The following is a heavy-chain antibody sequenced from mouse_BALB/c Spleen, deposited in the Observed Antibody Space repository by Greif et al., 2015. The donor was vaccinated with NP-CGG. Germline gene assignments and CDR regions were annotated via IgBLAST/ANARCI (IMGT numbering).Heavy chain of an antibody. CDR2: IYPGSGST. CDR3: TRAGDGYSVRLYYFDY. CDR1: GYTFTSYW. V-gene: IGHV1S22*01. D-gene: IGHD2-3*01. J-gene: IGHJ2*01. Sequence: LQQSGSELVRPGASVKLSCKASGYTFTSYWMHWVKQRPGQGLEWIGNIYPGSGSTNYDEKFKSKATLTVDTSSSTAYMQLSSLTSEDSAVYYCTRAGDGYSVRLYYFDYWGQGTTLTVSS.